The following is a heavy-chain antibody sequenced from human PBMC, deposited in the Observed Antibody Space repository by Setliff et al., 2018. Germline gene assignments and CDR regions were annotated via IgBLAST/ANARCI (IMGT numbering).Heavy chain of an antibody. CDR1: GFTFSRYW. Sequence: GESLKISCAASGFTFSRYWMSWVRQAPGKGLEWVANIKQDGSEKYYVDSVKGLFTISRDNAKNSLYLQMNSLRAEGTAVYYCARDHAYGSRFYYYYYGMDVWGQGTTVTVSS. D-gene: IGHD3-10*01. V-gene: IGHV3-7*01. CDR3: ARDHAYGSRFYYYYYGMDV. J-gene: IGHJ6*02. CDR2: IKQDGSEK.